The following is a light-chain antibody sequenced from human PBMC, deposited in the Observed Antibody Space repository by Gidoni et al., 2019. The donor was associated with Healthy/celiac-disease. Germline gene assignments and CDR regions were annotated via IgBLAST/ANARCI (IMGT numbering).Light chain of an antibody. V-gene: IGKV2-28*01. CDR1: QSLLHSNGYNY. CDR2: LGS. J-gene: IGKJ5*01. Sequence: DIVMTQSPLSLPVTPGEPASISCRSSQSLLHSNGYNYLDWYLQKPGQSPHLLIYLGSNRASGVPDRCSGSGSGTDFTLKISRVEAEDVGVYYCMQALQTPSITFGQGTRLEIK. CDR3: MQALQTPSIT.